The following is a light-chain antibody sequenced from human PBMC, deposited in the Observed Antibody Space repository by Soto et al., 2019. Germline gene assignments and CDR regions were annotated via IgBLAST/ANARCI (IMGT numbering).Light chain of an antibody. CDR3: QQYGSSGT. J-gene: IGKJ1*01. Sequence: DIVLTQSPGILSLSPGDRATLSCRSSESVRSTYLAWYQQKRGQAPRLLIYEASSRASGIPDRFSGSGSGKDFTLTISKVEPEDVAVYYCQQYGSSGTFGQGTKVDIK. V-gene: IGKV3-20*01. CDR1: ESVRSTY. CDR2: EAS.